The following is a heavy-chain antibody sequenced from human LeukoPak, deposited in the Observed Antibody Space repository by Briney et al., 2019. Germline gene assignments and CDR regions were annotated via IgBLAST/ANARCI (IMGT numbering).Heavy chain of an antibody. D-gene: IGHD1-1*01. CDR1: GGSFSGYY. J-gene: IGHJ6*02. CDR3: ARGRGRYYYYGMDV. V-gene: IGHV4-34*01. Sequence: SETLSLTCAVYGGSFSGYYWSWIRQPPGKGLEWIGEINHSGSTNYNPSLKSRVTISVDTSKNQFSLKLSAVTAADTAVYYCARGRGRYYYYGMDVWGQGTTVTVSS. CDR2: INHSGST.